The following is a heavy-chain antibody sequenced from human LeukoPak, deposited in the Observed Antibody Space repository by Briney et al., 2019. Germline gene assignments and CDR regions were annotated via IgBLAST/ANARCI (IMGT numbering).Heavy chain of an antibody. CDR3: ARVDCSGGSCYPHYYYYMDV. V-gene: IGHV4-4*07. CDR2: IYTSGST. J-gene: IGHJ6*03. D-gene: IGHD2-15*01. CDR1: GGSISSYY. Sequence: SETLSLTCTVSGGSISSYYWSWIRQPAGKGLEWIGRIYTSGSTNYNPSLKSRVTMSVDTSKNQFSLKLSSVTAADTAVHYCARVDCSGGSCYPHYYYYMDVWGKGTTVTVSS.